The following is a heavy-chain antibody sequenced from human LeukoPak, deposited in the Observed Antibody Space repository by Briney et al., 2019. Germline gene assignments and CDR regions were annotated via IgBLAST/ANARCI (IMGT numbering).Heavy chain of an antibody. CDR1: GGSISSYY. CDR3: ARGSPLRTHDYVWGSHRWGAFDI. Sequence: PSETLSLTCTVSGGSISSYYWSWIRQPPGKGQEWIGYIYYSGSTNYNPSLKSRVTISVDTSKNQFSLKLSSVTAADTAVYYCARGSPLRTHDYVWGSHRWGAFDIWGQGTMVTVSS. CDR2: IYYSGST. J-gene: IGHJ3*02. D-gene: IGHD3-16*02. V-gene: IGHV4-59*01.